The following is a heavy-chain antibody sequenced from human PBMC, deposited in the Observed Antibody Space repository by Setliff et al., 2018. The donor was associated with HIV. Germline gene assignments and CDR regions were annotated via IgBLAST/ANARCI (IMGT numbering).Heavy chain of an antibody. J-gene: IGHJ4*02. CDR2: IYHSGST. CDR1: GYSISSGYY. Sequence: SETLSLTCTVSGYSISSGYYWGWIRQPPGKGLEWIGSIYHSGSTYYNPSLKSRVTISVDTSKNQFSLKLSSVTAADTAVYYCARLGAEDFSDYDWVDYWSQGTLVTVSS. D-gene: IGHD5-12*01. V-gene: IGHV4-38-2*02. CDR3: ARLGAEDFSDYDWVDY.